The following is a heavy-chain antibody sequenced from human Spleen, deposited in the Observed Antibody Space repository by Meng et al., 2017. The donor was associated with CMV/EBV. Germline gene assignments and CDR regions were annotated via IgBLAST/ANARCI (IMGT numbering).Heavy chain of an antibody. Sequence: GGSLRLSCAASGFTFNNYGMHWVRQAPGKGLEGVSAISGTDTNTYYADSVKGRFTVSRDNSKNTLYLQMNSLRVDDTAVYYCAKVPQLPDAFDMWGQGTMVTVSS. CDR3: AKVPQLPDAFDM. J-gene: IGHJ3*02. CDR1: GFTFNNYG. CDR2: ISGTDTNT. D-gene: IGHD1-1*01. V-gene: IGHV3-23*01.